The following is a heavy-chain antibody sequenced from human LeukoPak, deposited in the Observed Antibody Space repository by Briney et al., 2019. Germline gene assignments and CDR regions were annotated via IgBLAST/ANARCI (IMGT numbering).Heavy chain of an antibody. CDR3: ARDRTAPGSGSYYQGY. D-gene: IGHD3-10*01. CDR2: ISAYNGNT. V-gene: IGHV1-18*01. Sequence: ASVKVSCKASGYTFTSYGISWVRQAPGQGPEWMGWISAYNGNTNYAQKLQGRVTMTTDTSTSTAYMELRSLRSDDTAVYYCARDRTAPGSGSYYQGYWGQGTLVTVSS. J-gene: IGHJ4*02. CDR1: GYTFTSYG.